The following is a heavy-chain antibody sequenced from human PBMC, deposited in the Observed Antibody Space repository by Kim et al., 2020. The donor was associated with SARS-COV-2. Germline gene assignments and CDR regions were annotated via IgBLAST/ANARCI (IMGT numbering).Heavy chain of an antibody. CDR2: IKQDGSEK. Sequence: GGSLRLSCAASGFTFSSYWMSWVRQAPGKGLEWVANIKQDGSEKYYVDSVKGRFTISRDNAKNSLYLQMNSLRAEDTAVYYCARDGGNYADYRGGFDYWGQGTLVTVSS. CDR3: ARDGGNYADYRGGFDY. CDR1: GFTFSSYW. J-gene: IGHJ4*02. V-gene: IGHV3-7*01. D-gene: IGHD4-17*01.